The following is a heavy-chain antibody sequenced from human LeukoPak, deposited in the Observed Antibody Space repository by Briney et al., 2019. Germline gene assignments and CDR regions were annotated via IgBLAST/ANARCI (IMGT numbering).Heavy chain of an antibody. D-gene: IGHD3-22*01. CDR1: GFTFSSYA. CDR3: AKDLTYYYDSSGYNWFDP. Sequence: GGSLRLSCAASGFTFSSYAMSWVRQAPGKGLEWVSAISGSGGSTYYADSVKGRFTISRDNSKNTLYLQMNSLRAEDTAVYYCAKDLTYYYDSSGYNWFDPWGQGTPVTVSS. J-gene: IGHJ5*02. CDR2: ISGSGGST. V-gene: IGHV3-23*01.